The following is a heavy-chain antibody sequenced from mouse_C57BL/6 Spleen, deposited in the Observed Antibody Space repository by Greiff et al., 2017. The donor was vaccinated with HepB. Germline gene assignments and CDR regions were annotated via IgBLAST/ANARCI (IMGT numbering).Heavy chain of an antibody. Sequence: EVKLMESGGGLVKPGGSLKLSCAASGFTFSSYAMSWVRQTPEKRLEWVATISDGGSYTYYPDNVKGRFTISRDNAKNNLYLQMSHLKSEDTAMYYCARDRGNTLDYWGQGTTLTVSS. J-gene: IGHJ2*01. CDR2: ISDGGSYT. CDR3: ARDRGNTLDY. CDR1: GFTFSSYA. D-gene: IGHD2-1*01. V-gene: IGHV5-4*01.